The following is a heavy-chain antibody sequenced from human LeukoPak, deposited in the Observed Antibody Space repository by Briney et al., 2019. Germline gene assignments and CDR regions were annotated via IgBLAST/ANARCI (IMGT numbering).Heavy chain of an antibody. V-gene: IGHV4-34*01. Sequence: SETLSLTCAVYGGSFSGYYWSWIRQPPGKGLEWIGEINHSGSTNYNPSLKSRVTMSVDTSKNQFSLKLSSVTAADTAVYYCARGRLDYDFWSGYKYYYYMDVWGKGTTVTVSS. CDR2: INHSGST. D-gene: IGHD3-3*01. J-gene: IGHJ6*03. CDR1: GGSFSGYY. CDR3: ARGRLDYDFWSGYKYYYYMDV.